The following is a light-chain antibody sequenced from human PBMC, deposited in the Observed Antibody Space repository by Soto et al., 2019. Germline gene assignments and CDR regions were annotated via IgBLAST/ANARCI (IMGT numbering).Light chain of an antibody. CDR2: DAS. CDR1: QSVSSK. Sequence: EIVMTQSPATLSVSPGERASLSCRASQSVSSKLAWYQQKPGQAPRLLIYDASTRATGIPARFSGRGSGTEFTLTISSPQSEDFAVYCCQQYNSWPQTFGQGTKVEIK. V-gene: IGKV3-15*01. CDR3: QQYNSWPQT. J-gene: IGKJ1*01.